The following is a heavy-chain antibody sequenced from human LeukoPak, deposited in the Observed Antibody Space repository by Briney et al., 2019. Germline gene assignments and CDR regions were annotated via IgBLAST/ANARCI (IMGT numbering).Heavy chain of an antibody. J-gene: IGHJ6*03. CDR3: ARGKGNDVRYYYYYYMDV. CDR1: GFTFSSYA. Sequence: PGGSLRLSCAASGFTFSSYAMSWVRQAPGKGLEWVSVIYSGGSTYYADSVKGRFTISRDNSKNTLYLQMNSLRAEDTAVYYCARGKGNDVRYYYYYYMDVWGKGTTVTVSS. V-gene: IGHV3-53*01. CDR2: IYSGGST. D-gene: IGHD1-1*01.